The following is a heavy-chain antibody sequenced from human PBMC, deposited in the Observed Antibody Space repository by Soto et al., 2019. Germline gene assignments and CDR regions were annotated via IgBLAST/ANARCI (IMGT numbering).Heavy chain of an antibody. Sequence: ASVKVSCKASGYTFTGYYMHWVRQAPGQGLEWMGWINPNSGGTNYAQKFQGWVTMTRDTSISTAYMELSRLRSDDTAVYYCARDLGFSSGDYYYGMDVWGQGTTVTVSS. D-gene: IGHD6-6*01. CDR3: ARDLGFSSGDYYYGMDV. J-gene: IGHJ6*02. V-gene: IGHV1-2*04. CDR1: GYTFTGYY. CDR2: INPNSGGT.